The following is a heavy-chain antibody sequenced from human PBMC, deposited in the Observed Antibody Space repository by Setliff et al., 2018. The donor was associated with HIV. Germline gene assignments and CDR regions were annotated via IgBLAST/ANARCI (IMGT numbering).Heavy chain of an antibody. V-gene: IGHV1-2*06. CDR1: GYTFTDYY. CDR2: INPKSGVT. D-gene: IGHD4-17*01. Sequence: ASVKVSCKASGYTFTDYYIHWVRQAPGHGLEWVGRINPKSGVTSYAQNFQGRVTMTRDTSISTAYMELSRLRSDDTAVYYCARSTTADWGQGTMVTVSS. CDR3: ARSTTAD. J-gene: IGHJ4*02.